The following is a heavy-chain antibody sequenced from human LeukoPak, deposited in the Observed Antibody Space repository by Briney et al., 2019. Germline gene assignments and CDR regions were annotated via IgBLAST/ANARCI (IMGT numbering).Heavy chain of an antibody. CDR1: GFTFSSYA. V-gene: IGHV3-53*01. J-gene: IGHJ4*02. Sequence: GRSLRLSCAASGFTFSSYAMHWVRQAPGKGLEWVSIMYSGGTASYADSVKGRFTVSRDNSKNTLYLQMNTLRAEDTAVYYCARVPDYWGQGTLVTVSS. CDR3: ARVPDY. CDR2: MYSGGTA.